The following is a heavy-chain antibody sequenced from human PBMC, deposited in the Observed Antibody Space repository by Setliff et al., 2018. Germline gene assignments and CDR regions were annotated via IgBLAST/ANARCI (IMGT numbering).Heavy chain of an antibody. J-gene: IGHJ6*03. Sequence: LGESLKISCKDSGYSFTSYWIGWVRQMPGKGLEWMGIIYPGDSDTRYSPSFQGQVTISADKSISTAYLQWSSLKASDTAMYYCARQARGYYYDSSGYYRASPGYYYMDVWGKGTTVTVSS. D-gene: IGHD3-22*01. V-gene: IGHV5-51*01. CDR3: ARQARGYYYDSSGYYRASPGYYYMDV. CDR1: GYSFTSYW. CDR2: IYPGDSDT.